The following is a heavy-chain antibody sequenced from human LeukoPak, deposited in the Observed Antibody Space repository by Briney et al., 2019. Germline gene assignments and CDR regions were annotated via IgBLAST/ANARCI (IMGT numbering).Heavy chain of an antibody. CDR3: AEDGIRYFDWLYY. V-gene: IGHV1-69*06. D-gene: IGHD3-9*01. CDR1: GGTFSSYA. Sequence: SVKVSCKASGGTFSSYAISWVRQAPGQVLELMGGIIPIFGTANYAQKFQGRVTITADKSTSTAYMELSSLRSEDTAVFFQAEDGIRYFDWLYYWGQGTLVTVSS. CDR2: IIPIFGTA. J-gene: IGHJ4*02.